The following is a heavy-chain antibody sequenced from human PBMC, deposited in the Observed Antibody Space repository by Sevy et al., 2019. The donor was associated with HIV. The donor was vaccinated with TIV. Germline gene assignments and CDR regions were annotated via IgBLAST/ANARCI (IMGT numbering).Heavy chain of an antibody. V-gene: IGHV4-34*01. CDR3: ARGGHTAMADYYYYYGMDV. Sequence: SETLSLTCAVYGGSFSGYYWSWIRQPPGKGLEWIGEINHSGSTNYNPSLKSRVTISVDTSKNQFSLRLSSVTAADTAVYYCARGGHTAMADYYYYYGMDVWGQGTTVTVSS. CDR1: GGSFSGYY. D-gene: IGHD5-18*01. J-gene: IGHJ6*02. CDR2: INHSGST.